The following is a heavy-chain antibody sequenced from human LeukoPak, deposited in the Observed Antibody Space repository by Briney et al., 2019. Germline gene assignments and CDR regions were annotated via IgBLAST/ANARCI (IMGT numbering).Heavy chain of an antibody. CDR2: IYYSGST. D-gene: IGHD2-15*01. CDR3: ASGWNYFDY. J-gene: IGHJ4*02. CDR1: GFTFSSYS. Sequence: GSLRLSCAASGFTFSSYSMNWVRQPPGKGLEWIGSIYYSGSTYYNPSLKSRVTISVDTSKNQFSLKLSSVTAADTAVYYCASGWNYFDYWGQGTLVTVSS. V-gene: IGHV4-39*07.